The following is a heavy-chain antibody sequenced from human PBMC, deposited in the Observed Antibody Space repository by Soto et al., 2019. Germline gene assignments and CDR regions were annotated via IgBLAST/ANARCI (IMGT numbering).Heavy chain of an antibody. V-gene: IGHV4-59*08. D-gene: IGHD2-2*01. Sequence: SETLSLTCTVSGGSISSYYWSWIRQPPGKGLEWIGYIYYSGSTNYNPSLKSRVTISVDTSKNQFSLKLSSVTAADTAVYYCAGHLGSAADYYYYYMDVWGKGTTVTVSS. J-gene: IGHJ6*03. CDR2: IYYSGST. CDR1: GGSISSYY. CDR3: AGHLGSAADYYYYYMDV.